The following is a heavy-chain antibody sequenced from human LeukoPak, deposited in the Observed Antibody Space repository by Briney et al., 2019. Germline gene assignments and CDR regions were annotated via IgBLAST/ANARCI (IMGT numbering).Heavy chain of an antibody. CDR2: XXSKACRGTK. CDR1: GFNFGDHA. CDR3: SRGPIQLWVHNGADV. Sequence: PGGSLRLSCTTSGFNFGDHAMTWVRQAPGKGXXXXXXXXSKACRGTKEYAASVKGRSTISRDDSKSVVYLQRSSLKSEDTAVYYCSRGPIQLWVHNGADVWGQGTTVTVSS. D-gene: IGHD5-18*01. V-gene: IGHV3-49*04. J-gene: IGHJ6*02.